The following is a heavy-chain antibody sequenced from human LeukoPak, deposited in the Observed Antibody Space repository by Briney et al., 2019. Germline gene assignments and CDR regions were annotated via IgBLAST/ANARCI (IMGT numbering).Heavy chain of an antibody. CDR1: VFTFSSYS. Sequence: PGGSLRLCCAASVFTFSSYSMNWVRQAPGKGLEWVSSISSSGSHMYYADSVKGRFTISRDNAKNSLYLQMNSLRAEDTAVYYCARLTFGGVIGFDYWGQGTLVTVSS. J-gene: IGHJ4*02. CDR3: ARLTFGGVIGFDY. D-gene: IGHD3-16*02. V-gene: IGHV3-21*01. CDR2: ISSSGSHM.